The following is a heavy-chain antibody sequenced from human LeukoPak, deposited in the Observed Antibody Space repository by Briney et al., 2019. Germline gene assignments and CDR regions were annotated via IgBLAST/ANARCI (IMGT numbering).Heavy chain of an antibody. V-gene: IGHV1-2*02. CDR3: ARELGYCSSTSCYYYFDY. CDR1: GYTFTGYY. J-gene: IGHJ4*02. CDR2: INPNSGGT. Sequence: ASVKVSCAASGYTFTGYYMHWVRQAPGQGLEWMGWINPNSGGTNYAQKFQGRVTMTRDTSISTPYMELSRLRSDDTAVYYCARELGYCSSTSCYYYFDYWGQGTLVSVSS. D-gene: IGHD2-2*01.